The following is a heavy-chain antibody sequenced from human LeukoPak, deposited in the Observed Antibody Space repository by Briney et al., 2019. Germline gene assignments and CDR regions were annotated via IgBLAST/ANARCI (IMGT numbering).Heavy chain of an antibody. V-gene: IGHV3-30-3*01. CDR1: GFTFSSYA. CDR2: ISYDGSNK. CDR3: ARDIGPDY. J-gene: IGHJ4*02. Sequence: GGSLRLSCAASGFTFSSYAMHWVRQAPGKGLEWVAVISYDGSNKYYADSVKGRITISRDNSKNTLYLQMNSLRAEDTAVYYCARDIGPDYWGQGTLVTVSS. D-gene: IGHD3-10*01.